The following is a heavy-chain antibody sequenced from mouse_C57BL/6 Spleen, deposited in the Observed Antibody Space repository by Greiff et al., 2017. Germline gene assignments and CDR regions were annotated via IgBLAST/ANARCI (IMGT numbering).Heavy chain of an antibody. D-gene: IGHD1-1*01. J-gene: IGHJ4*01. V-gene: IGHV2-6*01. CDR3: ARGSSSAMDY. Sequence: VKLMESGPGLVAPSQSLSITCTVSGFSLTSYGVDWVRQSPGKGLEWLGVIWGVGSTNYNSALKSRLSISKDNSKSQVFLKMNSLQTDDTAMYYCARGSSSAMDYWGQGTSVTVSS. CDR2: IWGVGST. CDR1: GFSLTSYG.